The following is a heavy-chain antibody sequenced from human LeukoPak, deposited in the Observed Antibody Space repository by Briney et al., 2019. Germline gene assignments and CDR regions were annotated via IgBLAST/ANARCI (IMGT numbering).Heavy chain of an antibody. CDR3: ATPPSSIAARRFFDVVY. CDR2: ISSSGGDT. J-gene: IGHJ4*02. D-gene: IGHD6-6*01. Sequence: GGSLRLSCTASGFTLSNYAMTWVRQAPGKGLEWVSGISSSGGDTYHADSVKGRFTISRDNSKNTLYLQMNSLRAEDTAVYYCATPPSSIAARRFFDVVYWGQGTLVTVSS. V-gene: IGHV3-23*01. CDR1: GFTLSNYA.